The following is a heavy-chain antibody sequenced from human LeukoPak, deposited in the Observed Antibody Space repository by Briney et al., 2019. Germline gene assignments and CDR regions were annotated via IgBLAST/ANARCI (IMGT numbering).Heavy chain of an antibody. Sequence: GGSLRLSCAASGFTFSSYGMSWVRQAPGKGLEWVSTISGSGDNTYYADSVKGRFTISRDNSKNTLYLQMNSLRAEDTAVYYCAKVEGWDTVLMVYAIFDYWGQGTLVTVSS. D-gene: IGHD2-8*01. CDR3: AKVEGWDTVLMVYAIFDY. CDR2: ISGSGDNT. V-gene: IGHV3-23*01. CDR1: GFTFSSYG. J-gene: IGHJ4*02.